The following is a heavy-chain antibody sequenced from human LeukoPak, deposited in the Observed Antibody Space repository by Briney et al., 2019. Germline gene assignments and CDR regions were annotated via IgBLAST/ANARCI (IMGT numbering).Heavy chain of an antibody. D-gene: IGHD6-13*01. Sequence: VASVRVSCKASGYTFTGYYMHWVRQAPGQGLEWMGWINPNSGGTNYAQKFQGRVTMTRDTSISTAYMELSRLRSDDTAVYYCARDKGKQQLVQYYWGQGTLVTVSS. CDR2: INPNSGGT. CDR1: GYTFTGYY. J-gene: IGHJ4*02. CDR3: ARDKGKQQLVQYY. V-gene: IGHV1-2*02.